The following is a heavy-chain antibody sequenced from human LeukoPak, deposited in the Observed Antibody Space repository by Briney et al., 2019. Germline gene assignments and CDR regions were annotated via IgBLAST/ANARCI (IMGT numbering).Heavy chain of an antibody. CDR3: ARGAGSVYYYYYYMDV. Sequence: GGSLRLSCSASGFTFSTYEMNWVRQAPGKGLEWVSSISSSSSYIYYADSVKGRFTISRDNAKNSLYLQMNSLRAEDTAVYYCARGAGSVYYYYYYMDVWGKGTTVTVSS. CDR1: GFTFSTYE. CDR2: ISSSSSYI. J-gene: IGHJ6*03. D-gene: IGHD3-10*01. V-gene: IGHV3-21*04.